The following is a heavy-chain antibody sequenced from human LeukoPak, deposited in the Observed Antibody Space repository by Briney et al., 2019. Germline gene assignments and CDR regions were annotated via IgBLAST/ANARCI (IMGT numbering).Heavy chain of an antibody. CDR3: ATYGGTSVEAFDI. CDR1: GYTFTGYY. CDR2: INPNSGGT. J-gene: IGHJ3*02. V-gene: IGHV1-2*02. D-gene: IGHD4-23*01. Sequence: ASVKVSCKASGYTFTGYYMHWVRQAPGQGLEWMGWINPNSGGTNYAQKFQGRVTMTRDTSISTAYMELSRLRSDDTAVYYCATYGGTSVEAFDIWGQGTRVTVSS.